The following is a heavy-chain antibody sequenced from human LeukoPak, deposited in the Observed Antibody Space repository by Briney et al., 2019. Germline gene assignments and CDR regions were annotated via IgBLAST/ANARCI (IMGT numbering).Heavy chain of an antibody. CDR1: GYSFTCYW. V-gene: IGHV5-51*01. CDR3: ARGEVATIRSSSFDY. Sequence: GESLEISCKGSGYSFTCYWIAWVRQMPGKGLEWRGLFYPGDSDTRYSPSFQGQVTISADKSITTAYLQWSSLKASDTAMYYCARGEVATIRSSSFDYWRQGTLVTVSS. CDR2: FYPGDSDT. J-gene: IGHJ4*02. D-gene: IGHD5-12*01.